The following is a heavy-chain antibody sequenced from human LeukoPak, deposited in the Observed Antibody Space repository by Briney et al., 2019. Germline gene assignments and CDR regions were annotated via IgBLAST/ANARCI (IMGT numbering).Heavy chain of an antibody. D-gene: IGHD4-17*01. Sequence: GGSLRLSCAASGFIFSNYAMHWVRQAPGKGLEWVALISYDGSDKNFADSVKGRFTISRDNSKSTLFLQMNSLRVEDPAVYYCARELTVTTGYFDYWGQGTQVSVSS. J-gene: IGHJ4*02. V-gene: IGHV3-33*01. CDR2: ISYDGSDK. CDR3: ARELTVTTGYFDY. CDR1: GFIFSNYA.